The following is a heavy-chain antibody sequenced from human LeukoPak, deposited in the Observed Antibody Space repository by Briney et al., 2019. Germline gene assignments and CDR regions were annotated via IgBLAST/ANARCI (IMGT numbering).Heavy chain of an antibody. D-gene: IGHD3-22*01. CDR3: ARHQDDSSEIPLDY. CDR2: IYYSGST. Sequence: PSETLSLTCTVSGGSLSSSSYYWGWIRQPPGKGLEWIGSIYYSGSTYYNPSLKSRVTISVDTSKNQFSLKLSSVTAADTAVYYCARHQDDSSEIPLDYWGQGTLVTVSS. J-gene: IGHJ4*02. CDR1: GGSLSSSSYY. V-gene: IGHV4-39*01.